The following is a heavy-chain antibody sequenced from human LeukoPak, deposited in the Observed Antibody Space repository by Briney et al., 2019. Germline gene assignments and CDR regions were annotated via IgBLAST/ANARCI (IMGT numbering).Heavy chain of an antibody. CDR2: ISGSGGST. CDR3: AKDIVPAAISGWFDP. J-gene: IGHJ5*02. V-gene: IGHV3-23*01. D-gene: IGHD2-2*02. CDR1: GFTFSSYA. Sequence: GGSLRLSCAASGFTFSSYAMSWVRQAPGKGLEWVSAISGSGGSTYYAGSVKGRFTISRDNSKNTLYLQMNSLRAEDTAVYYCAKDIVPAAISGWFDPWGQGTLVTVSS.